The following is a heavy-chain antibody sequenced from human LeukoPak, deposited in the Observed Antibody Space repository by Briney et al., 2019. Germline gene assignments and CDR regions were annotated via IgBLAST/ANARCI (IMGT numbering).Heavy chain of an antibody. V-gene: IGHV1-18*01. Sequence: ASVKVSCKASGYSFSNFGISWVRQAPRQGLEWVAWIIAVTGITNYAQKFQGRVTVTTDTSTSTAYMELRGLRSDDTAVYYCARDNDHGTFQAENYWGPGTLVTVSS. J-gene: IGHJ4*02. D-gene: IGHD1-1*01. CDR3: ARDNDHGTFQAENY. CDR1: GYSFSNFG. CDR2: IIAVTGIT.